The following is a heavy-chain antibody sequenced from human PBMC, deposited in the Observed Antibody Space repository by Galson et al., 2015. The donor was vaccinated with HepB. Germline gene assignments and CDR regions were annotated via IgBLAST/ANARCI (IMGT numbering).Heavy chain of an antibody. Sequence: SLRLSCAASGFTFSSYWMHWVHQAPGKGLVWVSRITSDGSSTSYADSVKGRFTISRDNAKNTLYLQMNSLRAEDTAVYYCAKDYGGNDYFDYWGQGTLVTVSS. CDR2: ITSDGSST. V-gene: IGHV3-74*01. CDR1: GFTFSSYW. D-gene: IGHD4-23*01. J-gene: IGHJ4*02. CDR3: AKDYGGNDYFDY.